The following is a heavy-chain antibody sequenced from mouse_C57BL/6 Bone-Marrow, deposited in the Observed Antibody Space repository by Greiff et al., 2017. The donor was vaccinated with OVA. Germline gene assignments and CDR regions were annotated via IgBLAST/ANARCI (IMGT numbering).Heavy chain of an antibody. J-gene: IGHJ3*01. CDR3: ARFSLRRAY. CDR2: IYPGDGDT. V-gene: IGHV1-80*01. Sequence: QVQLKQSGAELVKPGASVKISCKASGYAFSGYWMNWVKQRPGKGLEWIGQIYPGDGDTNYNGKFKGKATLTADKSSSTAYMQLSSLTSEDSAVYFCARFSLRRAYWGQGTLVTVSA. D-gene: IGHD2-12*01. CDR1: GYAFSGYW.